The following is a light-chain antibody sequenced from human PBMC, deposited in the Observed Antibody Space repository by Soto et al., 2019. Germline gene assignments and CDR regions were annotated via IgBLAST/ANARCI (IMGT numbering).Light chain of an antibody. CDR1: SSDVGAYNF. CDR2: DVI. J-gene: IGLJ3*02. Sequence: QSALTQPRSVSGSPGQSVTISCTGTSSDVGAYNFVSWYQQNPGKAPKLIIYDVIKRPSGVPDRFSGSKSGNTASLTTSGLQTEDEADYHCSSYAGSHTYEVFGGGTKLTVL. V-gene: IGLV2-11*01. CDR3: SSYAGSHTYEV.